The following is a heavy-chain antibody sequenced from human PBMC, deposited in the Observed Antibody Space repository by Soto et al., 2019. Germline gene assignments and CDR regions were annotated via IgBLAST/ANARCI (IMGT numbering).Heavy chain of an antibody. CDR1: GYTFSRSG. Sequence: QVQLVQSGAEVKKPGASVKVSCKASGYTFSRSGISWVRQAPGQGLEWMGWINGYNGNTNYTQKMQGRITMTTDTPTSTAYMELRRLRSDDTGVYYCARMGDHPYYYYGMDVWGQGTTVIVSS. J-gene: IGHJ6*02. D-gene: IGHD3-16*01. CDR2: INGYNGNT. V-gene: IGHV1-18*01. CDR3: ARMGDHPYYYYGMDV.